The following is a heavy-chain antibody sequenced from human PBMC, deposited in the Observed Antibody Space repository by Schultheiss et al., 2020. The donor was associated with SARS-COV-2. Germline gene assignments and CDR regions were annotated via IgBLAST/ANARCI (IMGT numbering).Heavy chain of an antibody. CDR2: IIPNSGGT. V-gene: IGHV1-2*02. D-gene: IGHD5-24*01. CDR3: ARGDVEMATPDAFDI. J-gene: IGHJ3*02. CDR1: RYTFTKYF. Sequence: ASVKVSCKASRYTFTKYFTQWVRQGPGQGLEWMGRIIPNSGGTNYAQKFQGRVTMTRDTSISTAYMELSRLRSDDTAVYYCARGDVEMATPDAFDIWGQGTMVTVSS.